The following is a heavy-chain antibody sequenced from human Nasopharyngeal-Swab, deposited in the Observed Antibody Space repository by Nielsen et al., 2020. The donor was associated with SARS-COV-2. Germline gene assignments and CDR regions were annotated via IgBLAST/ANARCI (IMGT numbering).Heavy chain of an antibody. CDR3: TRMVQQLRENWFDP. V-gene: IGHV3-49*04. CDR2: IRSKAYGGTT. Sequence: GESLKISCTASGFTFGDHAMSWVRQAPGKGLEWVGFIRSKAYGGTTEYAASVKGRFTISRDDSKSIAYLQMNSLKTEDTAVYYCTRMVQQLRENWFDPWGQGTLVTVSS. D-gene: IGHD6-13*01. CDR1: GFTFGDHA. J-gene: IGHJ5*02.